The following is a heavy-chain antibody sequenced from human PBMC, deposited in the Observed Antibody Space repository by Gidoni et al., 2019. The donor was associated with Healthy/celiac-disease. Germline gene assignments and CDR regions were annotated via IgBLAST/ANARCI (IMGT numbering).Heavy chain of an antibody. CDR2: INPSGGST. D-gene: IGHD6-6*01. CDR3: ARVISFPRADSSSSGRWFDP. J-gene: IGHJ5*02. CDR1: GYPFTSYY. Sequence: QVQLVQSGAEVKKPGASVKVSCKAPGYPFTSYYITWVRQAPGQGLEWMGIINPSGGSTSYAQKFQGRVTMTRDTSTSTVYMELSSLRSEDTAVYYCARVISFPRADSSSSGRWFDPWGQGTLVTVSS. V-gene: IGHV1-46*01.